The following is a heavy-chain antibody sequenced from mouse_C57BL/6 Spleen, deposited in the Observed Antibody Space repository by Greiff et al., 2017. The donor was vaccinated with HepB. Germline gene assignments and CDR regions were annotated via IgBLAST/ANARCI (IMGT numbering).Heavy chain of an antibody. V-gene: IGHV1-61*01. J-gene: IGHJ3*01. D-gene: IGHD2-3*01. CDR2: IYPSDSET. CDR3: AREDGYSPWFAY. Sequence: QVQLQQPGAELVRPGSSVKLSCKASGYTFTSYWMDWVKQRPGQGLEWIGNIYPSDSETHYNQKFKDKATLTVDKSSSTACMQLSSLTSEDSAVYYCAREDGYSPWFAYWGQGTLVTVSA. CDR1: GYTFTSYW.